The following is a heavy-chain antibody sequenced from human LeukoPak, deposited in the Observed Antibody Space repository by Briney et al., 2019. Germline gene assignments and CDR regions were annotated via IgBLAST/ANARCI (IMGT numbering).Heavy chain of an antibody. CDR2: INSDGSTT. V-gene: IGHV3-74*01. Sequence: GGSLRLSCAASGFTFSDYWMHWVRQAPGKGPVWVSRINSDGSTTSYADSVKGRFTISRDNAKNTLYLQMNSLRAEDTAVYYCARDVEVWGQGTLVTVSS. J-gene: IGHJ4*02. CDR1: GFTFSDYW. CDR3: ARDVEV. D-gene: IGHD2-15*01.